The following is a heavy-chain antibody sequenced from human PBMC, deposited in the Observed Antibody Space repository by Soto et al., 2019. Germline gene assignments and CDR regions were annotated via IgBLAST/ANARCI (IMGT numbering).Heavy chain of an antibody. D-gene: IGHD1-1*01. V-gene: IGHV4-59*01. Sequence: PSETLSLTCTVSGGSISSYYWSWIRQPPGKGLEWIGYIYYSGSTNYNPSLKSRVTISVDMSKNQFSLKLSSVTAADTAVYYCAREASTGTSSFFDYWGQGTLVTVSS. CDR2: IYYSGST. J-gene: IGHJ4*02. CDR1: GGSISSYY. CDR3: AREASTGTSSFFDY.